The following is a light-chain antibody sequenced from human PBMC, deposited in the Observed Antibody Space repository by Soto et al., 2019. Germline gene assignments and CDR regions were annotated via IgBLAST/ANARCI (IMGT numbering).Light chain of an antibody. CDR3: TSYTISSTRV. J-gene: IGLJ3*02. Sequence: QSVLTQPASVSGSPGQSITISCTGTKSDVGGYNYVSWYQQHPGKAPKLMIYEVSNRPSGVSNRVSGSKSGNTASLTNYGLQPEYEADYYCTSYTISSTRVFGGRTKLTVL. CDR1: KSDVGGYNY. CDR2: EVS. V-gene: IGLV2-14*01.